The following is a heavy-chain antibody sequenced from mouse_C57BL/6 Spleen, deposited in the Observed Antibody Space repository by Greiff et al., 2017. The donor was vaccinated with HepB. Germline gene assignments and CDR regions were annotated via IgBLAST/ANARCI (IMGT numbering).Heavy chain of an antibody. CDR3: ARGRDGYEGRYYFDY. Sequence: QVQLQQPGAELVKPGASVKMSCKASGYTFTSYWITWVKQRPGQGLEWIGDIYPGSGSTNYNEKFKSKAALTVDTSSSTAYMKLSRRTSEDSAVYYGARGRDGYEGRYYFDYWGQGTTLTVSS. CDR2: IYPGSGST. J-gene: IGHJ2*01. V-gene: IGHV1-55*01. D-gene: IGHD2-2*01. CDR1: GYTFTSYW.